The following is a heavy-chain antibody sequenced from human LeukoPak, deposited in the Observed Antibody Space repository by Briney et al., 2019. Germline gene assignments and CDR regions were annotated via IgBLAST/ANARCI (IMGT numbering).Heavy chain of an antibody. D-gene: IGHD3-10*01. CDR1: GGSISSSGYY. Sequence: SETLSLTCIVSGGSISSSGYYWGWIRQSPGKGMEWIASLFYTGSTHYNPSLKSRVTISVDKSKNQFSLKLSSVTAADTAVYYCARKDRSITMVRGVYHEDWGQGTLVTVSS. J-gene: IGHJ4*02. V-gene: IGHV4-39*07. CDR3: ARKDRSITMVRGVYHED. CDR2: LFYTGST.